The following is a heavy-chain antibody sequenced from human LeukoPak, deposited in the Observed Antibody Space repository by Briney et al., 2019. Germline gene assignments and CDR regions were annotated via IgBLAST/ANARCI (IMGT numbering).Heavy chain of an antibody. CDR1: GYTFTSYD. D-gene: IGHD5-12*01. V-gene: IGHV1-8*01. CDR2: MNPNSGNT. CDR3: ARNGYDYDLDAFDI. Sequence: ASVKVSCKASGYTFTSYDINWVRQAPGQGLEWMGWMNPNSGNTGYVHKFQGRVTMTRNTSISTAYMGLSSLRSEDTAVYYCARNGYDYDLDAFDIWGQGTMVTVSS. J-gene: IGHJ3*02.